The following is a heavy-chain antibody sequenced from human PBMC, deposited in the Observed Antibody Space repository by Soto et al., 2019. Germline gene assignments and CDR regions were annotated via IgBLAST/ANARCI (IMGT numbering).Heavy chain of an antibody. V-gene: IGHV1-69*02. CDR1: GGTVSYYT. CDR2: IIPILGIA. J-gene: IGHJ4*02. CDR3: ASNYGGNSY. D-gene: IGHD4-17*01. Sequence: QVQLVQSGAEVKKPGSSVKVSCKASGGTVSYYTISWVRQAPGQGLEWMGRIIPILGIANYAQKFQGRVTITADKSTSTVSMELSSLRSEDTAVYYCASNYGGNSYWGQGTLVTVSS.